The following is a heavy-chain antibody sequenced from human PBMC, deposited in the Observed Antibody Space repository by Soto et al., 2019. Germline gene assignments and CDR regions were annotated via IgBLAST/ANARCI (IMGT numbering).Heavy chain of an antibody. CDR2: IYYSGST. CDR3: ARQNYYDFWSRPWFDL. J-gene: IGHJ5*02. V-gene: IGHV4-61*08. D-gene: IGHD3-3*01. CDR1: GGSISSGGYY. Sequence: SETLSLTCTVSGGSISSGGYYWSWIRQRPGKGLEWIGYIYYSGSTNYNPSLKSRVTISVDTSKNQFSLKLSSVTAADTAVYYCARQNYYDFWSRPWFDLWGPGTLVTVSS.